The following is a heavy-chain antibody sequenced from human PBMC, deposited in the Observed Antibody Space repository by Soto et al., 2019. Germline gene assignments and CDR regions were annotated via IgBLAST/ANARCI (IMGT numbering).Heavy chain of an antibody. CDR1: GYTFTSYG. CDR2: ISAYNGNT. D-gene: IGHD2-2*01. Sequence: ASVQVSCKASGYTFTSYGISWLRQAPGQGLEWMGWISAYNGNTNYAQKLQGRVTMTTDTSTSTAYMGLRSLRSDDTAVYYCARAPASEGDYYYGMDVWGQGTTVTAS. V-gene: IGHV1-18*01. CDR3: ARAPASEGDYYYGMDV. J-gene: IGHJ6*02.